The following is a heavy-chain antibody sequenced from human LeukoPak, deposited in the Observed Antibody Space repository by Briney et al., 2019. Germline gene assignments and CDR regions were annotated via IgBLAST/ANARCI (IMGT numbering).Heavy chain of an antibody. V-gene: IGHV3-23*01. CDR1: GFTFSSYG. CDR3: AKGSYYDSSGTYYFDY. Sequence: GGSLRLSCAASGFTFSSYGMSWVRQAPGKGLEWVSVITSGGSTYYADSVKGRFTISRDNSKNTLYLQMNSLRAEDTALYYCAKGSYYDSSGTYYFDYWGQGTLVTVSS. D-gene: IGHD3-22*01. J-gene: IGHJ4*02. CDR2: ITSGGST.